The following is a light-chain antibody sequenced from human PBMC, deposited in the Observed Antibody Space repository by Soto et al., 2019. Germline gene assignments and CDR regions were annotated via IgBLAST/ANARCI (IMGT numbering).Light chain of an antibody. J-gene: IGKJ1*01. CDR1: QSVSSSY. V-gene: IGKV3-20*01. CDR3: QQYGGSPRT. Sequence: EIVLTQSPGTLSLSPGERPTLSCRASQSVSSSYLAWYQQKPGQAPRLLIYGASSRATGIPDRFSGSGSGTDFSLTIRNLQAEDVAVYYCQQYGGSPRTFGQGTKVDIK. CDR2: GAS.